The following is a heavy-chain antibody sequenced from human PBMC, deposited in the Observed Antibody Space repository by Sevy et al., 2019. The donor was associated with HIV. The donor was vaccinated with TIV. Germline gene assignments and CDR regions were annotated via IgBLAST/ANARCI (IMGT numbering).Heavy chain of an antibody. Sequence: GGSLRLSCAASGFTFSNYAINWVRQAPGKGLEWVSRISGSGDSTFYADSVKGRFTISRHNSKNTVNMQMNSLRVVDTAVYYCAKVVVPADIDPFYCSAYGMDVWGQGTTVTVSS. V-gene: IGHV3-23*01. CDR2: ISGSGDST. J-gene: IGHJ6*02. CDR3: AKVVVPADIDPFYCSAYGMDV. D-gene: IGHD2-2*01. CDR1: GFTFSNYA.